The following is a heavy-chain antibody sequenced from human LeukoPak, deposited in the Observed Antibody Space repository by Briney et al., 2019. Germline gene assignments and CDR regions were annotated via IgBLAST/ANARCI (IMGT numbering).Heavy chain of an antibody. V-gene: IGHV3-74*01. Sequence: GGSLRLSCAASGFTFSSYGMHWVRQAPGKGLVWVSRINTDGSSTSYADSVKGRFTISRDNAKNTLYLQMNSLRAEDTAVYYCARRDWDDAFDIWGQGTMVTVSS. CDR1: GFTFSSYG. J-gene: IGHJ3*02. CDR3: ARRDWDDAFDI. D-gene: IGHD3/OR15-3a*01. CDR2: INTDGSST.